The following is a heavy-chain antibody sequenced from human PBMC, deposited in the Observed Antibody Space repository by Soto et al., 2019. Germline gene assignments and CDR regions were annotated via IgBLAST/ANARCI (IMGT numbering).Heavy chain of an antibody. Sequence: EVQLLESGGGLVQPGGSLRLSCAASGFTFSSYAMSWVRQAPGKGLEWVSAISGSGGSTYYADSVKGRFTISRDNSKNTLYLQMNSLRAEDTAVYYCARVGSGWYDAFDIWGQGTMVTVSS. D-gene: IGHD6-19*01. V-gene: IGHV3-23*01. CDR1: GFTFSSYA. CDR3: ARVGSGWYDAFDI. J-gene: IGHJ3*02. CDR2: ISGSGGST.